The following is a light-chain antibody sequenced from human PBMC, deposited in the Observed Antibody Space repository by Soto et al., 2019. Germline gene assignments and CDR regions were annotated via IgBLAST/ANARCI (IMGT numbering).Light chain of an antibody. J-gene: IGKJ2*01. CDR1: QSLLHSNGYNY. Sequence: DIVMTQSPLSLPVTPGEPASISCRSSQSLLHSNGYNYLDWYLQKPGQSPQLLIYLGSNRASGVAGRFSGSGSGTDFTLKISSVEAEDVGVYYCMQALQTPYTFCQGTKLEIK. CDR3: MQALQTPYT. V-gene: IGKV2-28*01. CDR2: LGS.